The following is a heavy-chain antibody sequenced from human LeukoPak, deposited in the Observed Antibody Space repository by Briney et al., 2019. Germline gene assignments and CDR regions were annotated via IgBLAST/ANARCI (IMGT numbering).Heavy chain of an antibody. J-gene: IGHJ4*02. CDR1: GFSFSTYE. CDR3: AKDYIVATLKYFDY. V-gene: IGHV3-23*01. D-gene: IGHD5-12*01. CDR2: ISGSGGST. Sequence: PGGSLRLSCAASGFSFSTYEFHWVRQAPGKGLEWVSAISGSGGSTYYADSVKGRFTISRDNSKNTLYLQMNSLRAEDTAVYYCAKDYIVATLKYFDYWGQGTLVTVSS.